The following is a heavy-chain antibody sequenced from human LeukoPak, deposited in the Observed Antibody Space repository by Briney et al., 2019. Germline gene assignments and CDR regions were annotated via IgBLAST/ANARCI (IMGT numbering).Heavy chain of an antibody. CDR1: GFTFSSFA. J-gene: IGHJ4*02. D-gene: IGHD7-27*01. CDR3: ARESLSGDHLDY. CDR2: ISPSGGTS. V-gene: IGHV3-23*01. Sequence: GGSLRLSCAASGFTFSSFAINWVRQAPGKGLQRVSGISPSGGTSHYADSVKGRFTISRDNSKNTLYLQMNSLRDEDTAVYYCARESLSGDHLDYWGQGTLVTVSS.